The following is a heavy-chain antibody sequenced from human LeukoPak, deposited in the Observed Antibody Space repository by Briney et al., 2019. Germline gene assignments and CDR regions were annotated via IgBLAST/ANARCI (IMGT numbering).Heavy chain of an antibody. V-gene: IGHV3-74*01. D-gene: IGHD5-12*01. CDR1: GFTFSSYW. J-gene: IGHJ6*03. Sequence: GGSLRLFCAASGFTFSSYWMHWVRQAPGKGLVWVSRVNSDGTGTTYADSVEGRFTISRDNAKNTLYLQMNSLRAEDTAIYYCIRTLIVATSPYMDVWGKGTTVTVSS. CDR3: IRTLIVATSPYMDV. CDR2: VNSDGTGT.